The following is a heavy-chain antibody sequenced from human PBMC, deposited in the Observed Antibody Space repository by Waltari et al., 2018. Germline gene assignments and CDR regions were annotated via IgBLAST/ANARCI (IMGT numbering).Heavy chain of an antibody. CDR2: FDPEDGEI. Sequence: QVQLVQSGAEVKKPGASVKVSCKVSGDSITDLSMHWVRQAPGKGLEWMGGFDPEDGEILYAETFQGRVNMTEDTSTDTAYMELRNLRSEDTALYYCATQYYYDRSGYYYAFNMWGQGTMVTVSS. D-gene: IGHD3-22*01. J-gene: IGHJ3*02. CDR1: GDSITDLS. V-gene: IGHV1-24*01. CDR3: ATQYYYDRSGYYYAFNM.